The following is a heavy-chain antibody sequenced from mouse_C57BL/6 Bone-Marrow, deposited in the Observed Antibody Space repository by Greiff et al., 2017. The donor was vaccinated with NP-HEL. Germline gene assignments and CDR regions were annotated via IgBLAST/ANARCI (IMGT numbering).Heavy chain of an antibody. CDR3: AITNYYGSSYYFDY. J-gene: IGHJ2*01. CDR2: IWTGGGT. D-gene: IGHD1-1*01. Sequence: VKLMESGPGLVAPSQSLSITCTVSGFSLTSYAISWVRQPPGKGLEWLGVIWTGGGTNYNSALKSRLSISKDNSKSQVFLKMNSLQTDDTARYYCAITNYYGSSYYFDYWGQGTTLTDSS. V-gene: IGHV2-9-1*01. CDR1: GFSLTSYA.